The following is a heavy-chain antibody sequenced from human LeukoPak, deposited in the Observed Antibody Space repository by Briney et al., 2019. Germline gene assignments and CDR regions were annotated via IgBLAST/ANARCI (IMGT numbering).Heavy chain of an antibody. CDR3: TRLYGDYPYWYFDL. Sequence: GRSLRLSCAASGFTFSSYGMHWVRQAPGKGLEWVAVISYDGSNKYYADSVKGRFTISRDNSKNTLYLQMNSLRAEDTAVYYCTRLYGDYPYWYFDLWGRGTLVTVSS. CDR1: GFTFSSYG. V-gene: IGHV3-30*03. D-gene: IGHD4-17*01. CDR2: ISYDGSNK. J-gene: IGHJ2*01.